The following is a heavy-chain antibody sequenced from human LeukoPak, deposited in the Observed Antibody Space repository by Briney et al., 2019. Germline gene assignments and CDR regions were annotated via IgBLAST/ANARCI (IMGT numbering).Heavy chain of an antibody. Sequence: PGGSLRLSCAASGFTFSTYAMHWVRQAPGKGLEWVAVISYDGSIKYYADSVKGRFTISRDTAKNTLYLQMNSLRAEDTAVYYCTTARGSGPGYFQHWGQGTLGTVSS. CDR3: TTARGSGPGYFQH. V-gene: IGHV3-30-3*01. CDR2: ISYDGSIK. D-gene: IGHD6-19*01. J-gene: IGHJ1*01. CDR1: GFTFSTYA.